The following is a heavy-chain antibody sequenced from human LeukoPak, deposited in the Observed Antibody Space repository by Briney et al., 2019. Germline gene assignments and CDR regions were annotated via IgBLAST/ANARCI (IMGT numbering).Heavy chain of an antibody. D-gene: IGHD2-21*01. Sequence: ASVKVSCKASGGTFSSYAISWVRQAPGQGLEWMGRIIPILGTANYAQKFQGRVTITTDESTSTAYMELSSLRSEDTAVYYCARGDELEYFQHWGQGTLVTVSS. CDR1: GGTFSSYA. J-gene: IGHJ1*01. V-gene: IGHV1-69*11. CDR2: IIPILGTA. CDR3: ARGDELEYFQH.